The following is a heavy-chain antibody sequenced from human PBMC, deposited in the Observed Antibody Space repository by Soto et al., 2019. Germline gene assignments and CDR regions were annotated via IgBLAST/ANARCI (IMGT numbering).Heavy chain of an antibody. CDR2: VYDNGRP. CDR3: ARGVGSSPPRY. V-gene: IGHV4-59*01. J-gene: IGHJ4*02. D-gene: IGHD3-9*01. CDR1: GGSISVYY. Sequence: PSETLSLTCTISGGSISVYYWSWIRQSPRQGLEWIGYVYDNGRPYYSPSLKSRVTISADTSKNQISLKLNSATAGDTAVDSCARGVGSSPPRYWGRGTLFTVSS.